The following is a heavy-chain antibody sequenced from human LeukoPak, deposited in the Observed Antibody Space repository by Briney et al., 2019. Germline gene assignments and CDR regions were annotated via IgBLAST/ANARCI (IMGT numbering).Heavy chain of an antibody. Sequence: PGGSLRLSCTASGFSLSGYWMSWVRQAPGKGPEWLANIKEDGSRRYYSESVRGRFTFSRDNSENSLYLQMNSLRAEDTAVYYCATHWRGRWGQGTLVTVSS. D-gene: IGHD1-1*01. J-gene: IGHJ4*02. CDR3: ATHWRGR. CDR2: IKEDGSRR. CDR1: GFSLSGYW. V-gene: IGHV3-7*03.